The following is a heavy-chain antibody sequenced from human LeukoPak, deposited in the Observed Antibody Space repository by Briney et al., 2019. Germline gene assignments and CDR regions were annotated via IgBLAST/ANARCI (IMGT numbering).Heavy chain of an antibody. Sequence: SVKVSCKASGGTFSSYAISWVRQAPGQGLEWMGGIIPIFGTANYAQKFQGRVTITADESTSTAYMELSSLRSEDTAVYYCAGSGYPNMPIDYWGQGTLVTVSS. J-gene: IGHJ4*02. CDR2: IIPIFGTA. D-gene: IGHD3-3*01. CDR1: GGTFSSYA. V-gene: IGHV1-69*13. CDR3: AGSGYPNMPIDY.